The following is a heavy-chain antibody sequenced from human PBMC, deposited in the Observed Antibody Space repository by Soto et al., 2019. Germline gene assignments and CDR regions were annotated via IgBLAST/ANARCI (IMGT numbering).Heavy chain of an antibody. CDR1: GGSFSGYY. J-gene: IGHJ4*02. Sequence: SETLSLTCAVYGGSFSGYYWSWIRQPPGKGLEWIGEINHSGSTNYNPSLKSRVTISVDTSKNQFSRKLSSVTAADTAVYYCARGMTTVTYALDSWGQGTLVTVSS. D-gene: IGHD4-17*01. CDR3: ARGMTTVTYALDS. CDR2: INHSGST. V-gene: IGHV4-34*01.